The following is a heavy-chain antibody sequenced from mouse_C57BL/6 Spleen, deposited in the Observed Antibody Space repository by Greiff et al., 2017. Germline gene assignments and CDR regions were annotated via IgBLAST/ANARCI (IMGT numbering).Heavy chain of an antibody. CDR1: GYTFTSYW. D-gene: IGHD1-1*01. CDR3: ASIADHYAMDY. CDR2: IDPNSGGT. V-gene: IGHV1-72*01. Sequence: QVQLQQPGAELVKPGASVKLSCKASGYTFTSYWMHWVKQRPGRGLEWIGRIDPNSGGTKYNEKFKSKATLTVDKPSSPAYMQLSSLTSEDSAVYECASIADHYAMDYWGQGTSVTVSS. J-gene: IGHJ4*01.